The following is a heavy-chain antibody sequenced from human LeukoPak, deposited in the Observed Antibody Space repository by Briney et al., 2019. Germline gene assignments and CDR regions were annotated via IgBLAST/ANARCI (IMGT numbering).Heavy chain of an antibody. J-gene: IGHJ4*02. V-gene: IGHV3-21*04. CDR2: ISSSSGYI. CDR1: GFTFSSYS. Sequence: GGSLRLSCAASGFTFSSYSMNWVRQAPGKGLEWVSSISSSSGYIYYADSVKGRFTISRDNAKNSLYLQMNSLRAEDTALYYCAKDREAAGTFLYLNWGQGTLVTVSS. D-gene: IGHD6-13*01. CDR3: AKDREAAGTFLYLN.